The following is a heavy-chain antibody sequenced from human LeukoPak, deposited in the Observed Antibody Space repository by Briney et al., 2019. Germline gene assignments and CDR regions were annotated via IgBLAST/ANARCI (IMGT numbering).Heavy chain of an antibody. D-gene: IGHD1-26*01. V-gene: IGHV1-18*04. Sequence: ASVKVSCKASGYTFTSYYMHWVRQAPGQGLEWMGWISAYNGNTNYAQNLQGRVTMTTDTSTSTAYMELRSLRSDDTAVCYCARDSVGAGDAFDIWGQGTMVTVSS. CDR2: ISAYNGNT. CDR3: ARDSVGAGDAFDI. CDR1: GYTFTSYY. J-gene: IGHJ3*02.